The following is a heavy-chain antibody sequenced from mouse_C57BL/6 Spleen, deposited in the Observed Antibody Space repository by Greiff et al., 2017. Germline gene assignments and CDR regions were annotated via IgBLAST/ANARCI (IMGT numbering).Heavy chain of an antibody. CDR3: ARGVTYGSSFYFDY. J-gene: IGHJ3*01. D-gene: IGHD1-1*01. CDR1: GYTFTDYN. Sequence: EVQLQQSGPELVKPGASVKMSCKASGYTFTDYNMHWVKQSHGKSLEWIGYINPNNGGTSYNQKFKGKATLTVNKSSSTAYMELRSLTSEDSAVYYCARGVTYGSSFYFDYWGQGTLVTVSA. V-gene: IGHV1-22*01. CDR2: INPNNGGT.